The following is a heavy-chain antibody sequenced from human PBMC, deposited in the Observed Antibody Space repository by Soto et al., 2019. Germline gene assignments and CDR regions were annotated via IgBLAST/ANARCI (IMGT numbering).Heavy chain of an antibody. J-gene: IGHJ6*02. CDR2: IVVGSGNT. Sequence: SVKVSCKASGFTFTSSAVQWVRQARGQRLEGIGWIVVGSGNTNYAQKFQERVTITRDMSTSTAYTELSSLRSEDTAVYYCAAGLHYASLFDYYYGMDVWGQGPTVTV. D-gene: IGHD2-2*01. V-gene: IGHV1-58*01. CDR1: GFTFTSSA. CDR3: AAGLHYASLFDYYYGMDV.